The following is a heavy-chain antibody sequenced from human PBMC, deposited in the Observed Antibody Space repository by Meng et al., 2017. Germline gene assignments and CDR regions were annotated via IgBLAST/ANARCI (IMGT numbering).Heavy chain of an antibody. J-gene: IGHJ6*02. CDR1: GFTFSSYA. V-gene: IGHV3-30*01. Sequence: GGSLRLSCAASGFTFSSYAMHWVRQATGKGLEWVAVISYDGSNKYYADSVKGRFTISRDNSKNTLYLQMNSLRAEDTAVYYCARPRCSSSWWAACYYYYGMDVWGQGTTVTVSS. CDR3: ARPRCSSSWWAACYYYYGMDV. CDR2: ISYDGSNK. D-gene: IGHD6-13*01.